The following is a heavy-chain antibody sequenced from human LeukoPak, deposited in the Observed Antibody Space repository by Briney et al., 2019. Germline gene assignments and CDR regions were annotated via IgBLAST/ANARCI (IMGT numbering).Heavy chain of an antibody. Sequence: KSGGSLRLSCAASGFTFSSYSMNWVRQAPGKGLEWVSSISSSSSYIYYADSVKGRFTISRDNAKNSLYLQMNSLRAEDTAVYYCARDRPPERDIVVFMDYGYYMDVWGKGTTVTVSS. D-gene: IGHD2-15*01. CDR1: GFTFSSYS. CDR2: ISSSSSYI. J-gene: IGHJ6*03. CDR3: ARDRPPERDIVVFMDYGYYMDV. V-gene: IGHV3-21*01.